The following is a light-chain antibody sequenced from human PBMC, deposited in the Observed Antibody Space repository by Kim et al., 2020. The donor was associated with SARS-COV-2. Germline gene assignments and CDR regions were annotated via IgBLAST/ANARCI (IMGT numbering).Light chain of an antibody. Sequence: PGDRAILSCRASQTIGISLGWYQHKLGQAPRLLNYDAANRAAGIPDRFSGGGSGTDFTLTISSLEPEDFAIYYCQQRNNWPPAVTFGGGTKVDIK. V-gene: IGKV3-11*01. CDR2: DAA. CDR3: QQRNNWPPAVT. CDR1: QTIGIS. J-gene: IGKJ4*01.